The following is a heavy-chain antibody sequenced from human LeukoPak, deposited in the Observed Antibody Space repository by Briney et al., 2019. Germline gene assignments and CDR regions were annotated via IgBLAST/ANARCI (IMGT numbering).Heavy chain of an antibody. V-gene: IGHV1-2*06. D-gene: IGHD2-15*01. J-gene: IGHJ4*02. CDR2: INPNSGGT. Sequence: ASVKVSCKASGYTFTGYYMHWVRQAPGQGLEWMGRINPNSGGTNYAQKFQGRVTMTRDTSISTAYMELSRLRSDDTAVFYCARICSGGSCYRDYWGQRTLVTVSS. CDR3: ARICSGGSCYRDY. CDR1: GYTFTGYY.